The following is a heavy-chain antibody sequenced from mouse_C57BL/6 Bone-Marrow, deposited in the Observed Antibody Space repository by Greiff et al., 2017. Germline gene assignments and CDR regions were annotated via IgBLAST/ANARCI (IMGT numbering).Heavy chain of an antibody. Sequence: VQLQQSGAELARPGASVKLSCKASGYTFTSYGISWVKQRTGQGLEWIGEIYPRSGNTYYNEKFKGKATLTADKSSSTAYMELRSLTSEDSAVYSCARPYYGSSYQFAYWGQGTLVTVSA. CDR3: ARPYYGSSYQFAY. J-gene: IGHJ3*01. CDR1: GYTFTSYG. D-gene: IGHD1-1*01. V-gene: IGHV1-81*01. CDR2: IYPRSGNT.